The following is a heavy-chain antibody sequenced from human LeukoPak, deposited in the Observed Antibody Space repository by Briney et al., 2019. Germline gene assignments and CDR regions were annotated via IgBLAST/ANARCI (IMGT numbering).Heavy chain of an antibody. Sequence: TGGSLRLSCAASGFTITDNYMNWIRQAPGKGLEYIAYISQSGTDVSYADSVKGRFTVSRDNAKNSVFLQMNSLTAEDTAVYYCASVARLLADWGQGTLVTVSS. CDR2: ISQSGTDV. D-gene: IGHD6-19*01. CDR3: ASVARLLAD. V-gene: IGHV3-11*01. J-gene: IGHJ4*02. CDR1: GFTITDNY.